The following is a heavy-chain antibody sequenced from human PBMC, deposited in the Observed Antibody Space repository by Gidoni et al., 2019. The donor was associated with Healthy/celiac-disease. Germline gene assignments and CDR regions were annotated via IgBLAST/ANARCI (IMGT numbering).Heavy chain of an antibody. CDR2: ISGSGGST. Sequence: EVQLLESGGGWVQPGGSLRLSCAASGFTLSSYAMSWVRQAPGKGLEWVSAISGSGGSTYYADSVKGRFTISRDNSKNTLYLQMNSLRAEDTAVYYCAKFGYSGYDEGWDFDYWGQGTLVTVSS. V-gene: IGHV3-23*01. CDR3: AKFGYSGYDEGWDFDY. D-gene: IGHD5-12*01. J-gene: IGHJ4*02. CDR1: GFTLSSYA.